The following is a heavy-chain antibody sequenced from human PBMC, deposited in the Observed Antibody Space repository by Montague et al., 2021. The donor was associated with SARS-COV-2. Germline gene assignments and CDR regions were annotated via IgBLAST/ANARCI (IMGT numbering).Heavy chain of an antibody. CDR3: ARKPDYGDYFDY. J-gene: IGHJ4*02. CDR1: GGSISSDY. D-gene: IGHD4-17*01. CDR2: IYYSGST. Sequence: SETLSLTCTVSGGSISSDYWSWIRQPPGKGLEWIGYIYYSGSTNYNPSLKSRVTISVDTSKNQFSLKLSSVTAADTAVYYCARKPDYGDYFDYWGQGTLVTVSP. V-gene: IGHV4-59*13.